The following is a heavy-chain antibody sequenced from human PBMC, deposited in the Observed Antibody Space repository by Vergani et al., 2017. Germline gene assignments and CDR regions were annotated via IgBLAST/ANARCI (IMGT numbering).Heavy chain of an antibody. CDR1: GYYLSRGYY. V-gene: IGHV4-38-2*02. CDR3: ARQFWVSQGVGAFET. Sequence: QVQLQESGPGLVKPSETLSLTCSVSGYYLSRGYYWGWIRQPPGKGLEWIATVFHSGSAYYNPSLRRRVTISVETSKNQFSLRLTTLTAADTAVYYCARQFWVSQGVGAFETWGRGTEVSVSS. D-gene: IGHD3-16*01. CDR2: VFHSGSA. J-gene: IGHJ3*02.